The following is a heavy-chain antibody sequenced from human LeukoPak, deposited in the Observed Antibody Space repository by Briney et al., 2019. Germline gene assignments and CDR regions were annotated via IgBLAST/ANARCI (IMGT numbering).Heavy chain of an antibody. J-gene: IGHJ4*02. CDR2: IYSCGST. Sequence: GGSLRLSCAASGFTVSSNYMSWVRQAPGKGLEWVSVIYSCGSTYYADSVKGRFTISRDNSKNTLYLQMNSLRAEDTAVYYCARDGEYCSSTAARPWGQGTLVTVSS. CDR3: ARDGEYCSSTAARP. CDR1: GFTVSSNY. D-gene: IGHD2-2*01. V-gene: IGHV3-66*03.